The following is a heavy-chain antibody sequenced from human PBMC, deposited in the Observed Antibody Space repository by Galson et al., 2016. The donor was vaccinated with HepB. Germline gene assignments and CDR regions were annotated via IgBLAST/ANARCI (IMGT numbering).Heavy chain of an antibody. CDR3: ARDRGWLVPTRDIFDY. CDR1: GFMFRNYI. D-gene: IGHD6-19*01. J-gene: IGHJ4*02. Sequence: SLRLSCAASGFMFRNYIMNWVRQAPGKGLEWVAVISYDGSNKYYADSVKGRFTISRDNSKNTLFLQMNSLRAEDTAVYYCARDRGWLVPTRDIFDYWGQGTLVTVSS. V-gene: IGHV3-30*03. CDR2: ISYDGSNK.